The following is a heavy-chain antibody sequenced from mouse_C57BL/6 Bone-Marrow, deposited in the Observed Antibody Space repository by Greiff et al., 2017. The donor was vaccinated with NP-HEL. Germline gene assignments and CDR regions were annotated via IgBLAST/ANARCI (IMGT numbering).Heavy chain of an antibody. CDR1: GYSITSGYY. V-gene: IGHV3-6*01. J-gene: IGHJ1*03. CDR3: ARGGGYWYFDV. CDR2: ISYDGSN. Sequence: EVQLQQSGPGLVKPSQSLSLPCSVTGYSITSGYYWNWIRQFPGNKLEWMGYISYDGSNNYNPSLKNRISITRDTSKNQFFLKLNSVTTEDTATYYCARGGGYWYFDVWGTGTTVTVSS.